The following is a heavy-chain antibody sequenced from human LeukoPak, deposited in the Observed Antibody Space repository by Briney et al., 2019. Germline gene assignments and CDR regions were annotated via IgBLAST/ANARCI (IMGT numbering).Heavy chain of an antibody. CDR3: ARQSGYVWGSYGAAFFDY. D-gene: IGHD3-16*01. CDR1: GGSISSSSYY. Sequence: SETLSLTCTVSGGSISSSSYYWGWIRQPPGKGLEWIGSIYYSGSTYYNPSLKSRVTISVDTSKNQFSLKLSSVTAADTAVYYCARQSGYVWGSYGAAFFDYWGQGTLVTVSS. CDR2: IYYSGST. J-gene: IGHJ4*02. V-gene: IGHV4-39*07.